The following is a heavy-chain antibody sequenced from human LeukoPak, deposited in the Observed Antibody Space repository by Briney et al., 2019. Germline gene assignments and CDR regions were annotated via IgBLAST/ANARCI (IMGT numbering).Heavy chain of an antibody. Sequence: SETLSLTCTVSGGSISSYYWSWIRQPPGKGLERIGYIYYSGSTNYNPSLKSRVTISVDTSKNQFSLKLSSVTAADTAVYYCARATWSGYGTGYYYYYMDVWGKGTTVTVSS. CDR3: ARATWSGYGTGYYYYYMDV. J-gene: IGHJ6*03. D-gene: IGHD3-3*01. CDR1: GGSISSYY. V-gene: IGHV4-59*01. CDR2: IYYSGST.